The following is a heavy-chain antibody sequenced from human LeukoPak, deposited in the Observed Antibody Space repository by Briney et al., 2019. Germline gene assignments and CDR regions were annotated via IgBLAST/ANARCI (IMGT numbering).Heavy chain of an antibody. J-gene: IGHJ4*02. V-gene: IGHV3-48*03. CDR2: ISCSGSTI. D-gene: IGHD3-22*01. Sequence: WXRXXXXKXXXXVXYISCSGSTIYYADSVKGRFTISRDNAKNSLYLQMNSLRAEDTAVYYCARSQGYYDSSGYYIRWGQETLVTVSS. CDR3: ARSQGYYDSSGYYIR.